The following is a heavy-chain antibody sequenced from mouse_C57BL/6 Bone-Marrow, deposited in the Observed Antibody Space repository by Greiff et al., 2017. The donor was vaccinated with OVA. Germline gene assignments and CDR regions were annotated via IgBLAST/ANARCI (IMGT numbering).Heavy chain of an antibody. J-gene: IGHJ1*03. Sequence: QVTLKESGPGILQPSQTLSLTCSFSGFSLSTFGMGVGWIRQPSGKGLEWLVHIWWDDDKYYNTALKSRPTISKDTSKNQVFLKSARVDAADTATYYGARRANWDGYFDVWGTGTTVTVSS. CDR3: ARRANWDGYFDV. V-gene: IGHV8-8*01. D-gene: IGHD4-1*01. CDR2: IWWDDDK. CDR1: GFSLSTFGMG.